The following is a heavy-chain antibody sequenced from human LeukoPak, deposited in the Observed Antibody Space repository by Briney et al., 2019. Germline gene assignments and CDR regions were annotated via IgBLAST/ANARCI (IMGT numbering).Heavy chain of an antibody. CDR1: GGSISSYY. CDR2: IYYGGST. V-gene: IGHV4-59*01. J-gene: IGHJ4*02. D-gene: IGHD6-13*01. CDR3: ARGTSSWYSDY. Sequence: PSETLSLTCAVSGGSISSYYWSWIRQPPGKGLEWIGYIYYGGSTNYNPSLKSRVTISVDTSKNQFSLKLSSVTAADTAVYYCARGTSSWYSDYWGQGTLVTVSS.